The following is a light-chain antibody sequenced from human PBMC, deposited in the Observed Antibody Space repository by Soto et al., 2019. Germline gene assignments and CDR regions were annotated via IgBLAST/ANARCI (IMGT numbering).Light chain of an antibody. CDR1: KSDIGVYDF. Sequence: QSVLTQPPSASGSPGQAVTISCTGTKSDIGVYDFVSWYQHHPGKAPRLIIYEDVQRPSGVPDRFSGSKSGNTASLTVSGLQAADEADYHCSSFTGRNTLVFGTGTKVTVL. V-gene: IGLV2-8*01. CDR3: SSFTGRNTLV. CDR2: EDV. J-gene: IGLJ1*01.